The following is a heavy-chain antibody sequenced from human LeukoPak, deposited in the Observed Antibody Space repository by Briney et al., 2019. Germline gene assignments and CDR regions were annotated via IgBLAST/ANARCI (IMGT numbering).Heavy chain of an antibody. CDR2: FDPEDGET. Sequence: ASVKVSCTVSGYTLTELSMHWVRQAPGKGLEWMGGFDPEDGETIYAQKFQGRVTMTEDTSTDTAYMELSSLRSEDTAVYYCATVGSGYIPTYYYYGMDVWGQGTTVTVSS. J-gene: IGHJ6*02. D-gene: IGHD3-3*01. CDR3: ATVGSGYIPTYYYYGMDV. CDR1: GYTLTELS. V-gene: IGHV1-24*01.